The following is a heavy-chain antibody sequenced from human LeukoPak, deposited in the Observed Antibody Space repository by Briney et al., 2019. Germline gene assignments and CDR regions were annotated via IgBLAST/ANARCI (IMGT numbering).Heavy chain of an antibody. D-gene: IGHD6-19*01. Sequence: SETLSLTCAVSGGSVSSTNWWTWVRQPPGKRLEWIGEIYHSGSTNYNPSLRSRVTISVDKSNNHFSLKLSSVTAADTAVYYCARGSRKYSSGWYGYYYGMDVWGQGTTVTVSS. CDR3: ARGSRKYSSGWYGYYYGMDV. CDR2: IYHSGST. V-gene: IGHV4-4*02. J-gene: IGHJ6*02. CDR1: GGSVSSTNW.